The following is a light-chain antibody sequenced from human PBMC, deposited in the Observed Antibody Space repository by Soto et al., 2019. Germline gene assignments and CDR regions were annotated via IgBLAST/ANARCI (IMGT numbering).Light chain of an antibody. CDR1: SSDVGGYNY. CDR2: GVT. J-gene: IGLJ1*01. Sequence: QSVLTQPASVSGSPGQSSTISCTGTSSDVGGYNYVSWYQQHPGIAPKLLIYGVTNRPSGVSTRFSGSKSGNTASLTISGLQAEYEADYHCSSYTSASTLLYLFGTGTKVTVL. CDR3: SSYTSASTLLYL. V-gene: IGLV2-14*01.